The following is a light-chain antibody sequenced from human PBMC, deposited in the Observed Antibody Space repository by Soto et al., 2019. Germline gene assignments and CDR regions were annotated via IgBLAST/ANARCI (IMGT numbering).Light chain of an antibody. Sequence: SYELTQPSSVSVSPGQTARITCSANVLAKKYARWFQQKPGQAPVLVIYKDSERPSGIPERFSGSSSGTTVTLTISGAQVEDEADYYCYSAADNNLIFGGGTKHTVL. V-gene: IGLV3-27*01. CDR3: YSAADNNLI. J-gene: IGLJ2*01. CDR1: VLAKKY. CDR2: KDS.